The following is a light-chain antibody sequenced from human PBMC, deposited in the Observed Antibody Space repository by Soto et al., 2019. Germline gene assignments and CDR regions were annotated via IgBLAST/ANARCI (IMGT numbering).Light chain of an antibody. CDR1: QSVDRSY. CDR3: QLYGSSPRYT. Sequence: ETVLTQSPDTLSLSPGERVTLSCRASQSVDRSYLNWYQQKAGQTPRLLFYAASSRATGIPDRFSASGSGTDFTLSISRLEPEDFAVYYCQLYGSSPRYTFGQGTKLEIK. V-gene: IGKV3-20*01. CDR2: AAS. J-gene: IGKJ2*01.